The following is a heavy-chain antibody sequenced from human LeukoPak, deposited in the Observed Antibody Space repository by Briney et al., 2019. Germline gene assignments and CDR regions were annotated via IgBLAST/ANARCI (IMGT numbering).Heavy chain of an antibody. D-gene: IGHD2-15*01. V-gene: IGHV3-30*18. CDR3: ANIPEEVVAATGTGHFDY. J-gene: IGHJ4*02. Sequence: GRPLRLSCAASGFTFSNYDMHWVRQAPGKGLEWVAVISYDGSNRYYADSVNGRFTISRDNSKNTLYLQMNSLRAEDAAVYYCANIPEEVVAATGTGHFDYWGQGTLVTVSS. CDR1: GFTFSNYD. CDR2: ISYDGSNR.